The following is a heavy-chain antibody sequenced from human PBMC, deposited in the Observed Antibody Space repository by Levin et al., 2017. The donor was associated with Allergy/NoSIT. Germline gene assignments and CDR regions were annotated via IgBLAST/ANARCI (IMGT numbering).Heavy chain of an antibody. D-gene: IGHD3-10*01. CDR3: ARADTMVRGVQYFDY. V-gene: IGHV4-59*01. CDR2: IYYSGST. J-gene: IGHJ4*02. Sequence: KASETLSLTCTVSGGSISSYYWSWIRQPPGEGLEWIGYIYYSGSTNYNPSLKSRVTISVDTSKNQFSLKLSSVTAADTAVYYCARADTMVRGVQYFDYWGQGTLVTVSS. CDR1: GGSISSYY.